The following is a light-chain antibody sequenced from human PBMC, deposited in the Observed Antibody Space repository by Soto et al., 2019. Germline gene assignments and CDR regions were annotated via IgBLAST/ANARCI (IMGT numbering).Light chain of an antibody. CDR2: KVS. V-gene: IGKV2-30*01. CDR1: ESLVYTDGNIY. Sequence: VTMTQSPLSLVVTLGQPAAISCRSSESLVYTDGNIYLNWFHQRPGQSPRRLIYKVSNRDSGVPDRFGGSGSDTDFTLRISRVEAEDVGVYYCLRSTLPLTFGGGTKVEIK. CDR3: LRSTLPLT. J-gene: IGKJ4*01.